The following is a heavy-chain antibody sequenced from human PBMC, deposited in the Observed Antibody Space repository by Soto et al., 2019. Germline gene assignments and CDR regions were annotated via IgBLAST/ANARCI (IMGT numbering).Heavy chain of an antibody. J-gene: IGHJ4*02. CDR1: GFTFSSYA. V-gene: IGHV3-23*01. CDR2: ISGSGGST. D-gene: IGHD3-3*01. CDR3: AKARFLEWLHLDY. Sequence: PGGSLRLSCAAPGFTFSSYAMSWVRQAPGKGLEWVSAISGSGGSTYYADSVKGRFTISRDNSKNTLYLQMNSLRAEDTAVYYCAKARFLEWLHLDYWGQGTLVTVSS.